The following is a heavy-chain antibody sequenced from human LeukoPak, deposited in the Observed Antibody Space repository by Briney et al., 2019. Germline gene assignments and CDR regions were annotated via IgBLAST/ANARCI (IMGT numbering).Heavy chain of an antibody. CDR1: GFTSSSYG. V-gene: IGHV3-30*03. J-gene: IGHJ4*02. Sequence: GGSLRLSCAASGFTSSSYGMHWVRQAPGKGLEWVAVISYDGSNKYYADSVKGRFTISRDNSKNTLYLQMNSLKTEDTAVYYCTTDRPVRGVISKVDYWGQGTLVTVSS. CDR3: TTDRPVRGVISKVDY. D-gene: IGHD3-10*01. CDR2: ISYDGSNK.